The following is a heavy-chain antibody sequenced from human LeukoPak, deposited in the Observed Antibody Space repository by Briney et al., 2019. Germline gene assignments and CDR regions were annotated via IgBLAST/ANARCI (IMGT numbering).Heavy chain of an antibody. Sequence: SETLSLTCTVSGGSISSYYWSWIRQLPGKGLEWIGYIYYSGSTNYNPSLKSRVTISVDTSKNQFSLKLSSVTAADTAVYYCARAGAYSSSWYYFDYWGQGTLVTVSS. V-gene: IGHV4-59*01. J-gene: IGHJ4*02. CDR3: ARAGAYSSSWYYFDY. D-gene: IGHD6-13*01. CDR1: GGSISSYY. CDR2: IYYSGST.